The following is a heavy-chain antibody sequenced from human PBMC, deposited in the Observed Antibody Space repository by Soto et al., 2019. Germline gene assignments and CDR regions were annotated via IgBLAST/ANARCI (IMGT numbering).Heavy chain of an antibody. D-gene: IGHD1-26*01. CDR2: IRSKKDGGTA. CDR1: AFTHAW. Sequence: GGSLRLSCVASAFTHAWMNWVRQAPGKGLEWVGRIRSKKDGGTADYASPVNGRFTISRDESRNTVFLHMTYLKAEDTAVYYCAYDRYYQLPGWGRGTLVTVSS. J-gene: IGHJ4*02. CDR3: AYDRYYQLPG. V-gene: IGHV3-15*07.